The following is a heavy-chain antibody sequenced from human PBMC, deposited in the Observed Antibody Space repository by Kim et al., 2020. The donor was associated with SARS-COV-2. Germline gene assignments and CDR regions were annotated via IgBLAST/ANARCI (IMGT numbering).Heavy chain of an antibody. Sequence: SVKVSCKASGGTFSSYAISWVRQAPGQGLEWMGRIIPILGIANYAQKFQGRVTITADKSTSTAYMELSSLRSEDTAVYYCARSTLATITGYFDYWGQGTLVTVSS. J-gene: IGHJ4*02. CDR2: IIPILGIA. CDR3: ARSTLATITGYFDY. D-gene: IGHD5-12*01. V-gene: IGHV1-69*04. CDR1: GGTFSSYA.